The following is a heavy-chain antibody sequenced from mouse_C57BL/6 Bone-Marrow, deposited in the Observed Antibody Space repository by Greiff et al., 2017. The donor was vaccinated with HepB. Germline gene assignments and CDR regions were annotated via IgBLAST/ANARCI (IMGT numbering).Heavy chain of an antibody. CDR3: AREGIYYYGSSPFAY. CDR1: GYTFTSYW. CDR2: IYPGSGST. V-gene: IGHV1-55*01. Sequence: QVQLQQPGAELVKPGASVKMSCKASGYTFTSYWITWVKQRPGQGLEWIGDIYPGSGSTNYNEKFKSKATLTVDTSSSTAYMQLSSLTSEDSAVYYCAREGIYYYGSSPFAYWGQGTLVTVAA. J-gene: IGHJ3*01. D-gene: IGHD1-1*01.